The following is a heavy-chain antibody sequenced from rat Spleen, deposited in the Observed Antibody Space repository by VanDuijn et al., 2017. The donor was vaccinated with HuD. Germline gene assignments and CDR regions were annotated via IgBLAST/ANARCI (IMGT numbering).Heavy chain of an antibody. CDR3: ARLPYYYDGSYYYYFDY. D-gene: IGHD1-12*02. CDR2: INTDGGST. Sequence: EVQLVETGGGLVQPGRSLKLSCVASGFTFSNYWMYWIRQAPGKGLEWVSSINTDGGSTYYPDSVKGRFTISRDNAKNTLYLQMGSLRSEDTATYYCARLPYYYDGSYYYYFDYWGQGVMVTVSS. J-gene: IGHJ2*01. CDR1: GFTFSNYW. V-gene: IGHV5-58*01.